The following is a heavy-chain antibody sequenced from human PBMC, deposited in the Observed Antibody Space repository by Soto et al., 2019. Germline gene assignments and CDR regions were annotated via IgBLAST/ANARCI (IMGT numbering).Heavy chain of an antibody. CDR1: GYCFTSYG. V-gene: IGHV1-3*05. Sequence: QVQLVQSGAEEKKPGASVKVSCKASGYCFTSYGMHWVRQAPGQRLEWMGWINGGNGNTKYSQKFQGRVTITRDTSASTAYMELSSLTSEDTAVYYCARADGPGFVGPWGQGTLVTVSS. CDR2: INGGNGNT. D-gene: IGHD2-2*01. J-gene: IGHJ5*02. CDR3: ARADGPGFVGP.